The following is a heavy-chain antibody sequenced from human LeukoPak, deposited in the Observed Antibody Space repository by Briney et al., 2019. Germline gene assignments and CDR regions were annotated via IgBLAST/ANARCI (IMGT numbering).Heavy chain of an antibody. CDR3: ARGSYVGPTSGYFDY. J-gene: IGHJ4*02. V-gene: IGHV4-31*03. D-gene: IGHD1-26*01. CDR2: IYYSGST. CDR1: GGSISSGGYN. Sequence: PSETLSLTCTVSGGSISSGGYNWSWIRQHPGKGLECIGCIYYSGSTYYNPSLKSRVTISVDTSKNQFSLKLSSVTAADTAVYYCARGSYVGPTSGYFDYWGQGTLVTVSS.